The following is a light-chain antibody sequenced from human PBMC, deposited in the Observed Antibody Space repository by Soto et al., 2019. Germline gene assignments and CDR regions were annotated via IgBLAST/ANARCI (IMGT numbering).Light chain of an antibody. Sequence: EIVLTQSPGTLSLSPGERDTLSCRASQSVSSSYLAWYQQKPGQPPRLLIYGASPSATGIPARFSGSGSGPQFTLTISSLLSEFFAVYYCQQYNNWPRTFGQGT. J-gene: IGKJ1*01. CDR2: GAS. CDR3: QQYNNWPRT. CDR1: QSVSSSY. V-gene: IGKV3-15*01.